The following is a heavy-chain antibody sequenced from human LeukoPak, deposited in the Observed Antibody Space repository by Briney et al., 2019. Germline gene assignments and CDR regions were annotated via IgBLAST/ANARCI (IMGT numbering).Heavy chain of an antibody. CDR2: IYYSGST. CDR1: GGSISSYY. CDR3: ARDSGDYDSSGYLMDV. Sequence: PSETLSLTCTVSGGSISSYYWSWIRQPPGKGLEWIGYIYYSGSTNYNPSLKSRVTISVDTSKNQFSLKLSSVTAADTAVYYCARDSGDYDSSGYLMDVWGQGTTVTVSS. D-gene: IGHD3-22*01. J-gene: IGHJ6*02. V-gene: IGHV4-59*01.